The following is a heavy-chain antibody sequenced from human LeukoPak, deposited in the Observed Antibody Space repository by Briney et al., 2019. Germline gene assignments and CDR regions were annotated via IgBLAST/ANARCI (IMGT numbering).Heavy chain of an antibody. V-gene: IGHV1-69*13. J-gene: IGHJ4*02. Sequence: ASVKVSCKASGGTFSSYAISWVRQAPGQGLEWMGGIIPIFGTANYAQKFQGRVTITADESTSTAYMELSSLRSEDTAVYYCSSTSDGGVGDYWGQGTLVTVSS. CDR3: SSTSDGGVGDY. D-gene: IGHD2-2*01. CDR2: IIPIFGTA. CDR1: GGTFSSYA.